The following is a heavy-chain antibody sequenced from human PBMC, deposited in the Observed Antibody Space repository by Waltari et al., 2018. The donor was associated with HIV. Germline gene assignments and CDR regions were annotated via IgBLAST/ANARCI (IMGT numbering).Heavy chain of an antibody. CDR3: ARVGCSSASCYSGWFDP. CDR1: GYTITSSG. J-gene: IGHJ5*02. CDR2: ISAYNGNT. V-gene: IGHV1-18*01. D-gene: IGHD2-2*01. Sequence: QAQLAQSGAEARKPGASVKVSRKASGYTITSSGISWVRQAPGQGLEWLGWISAYNGNTNYAQKLKGRVTMTTDTSTSTAYMELRSLRSDDTAVYYCARVGCSSASCYSGWFDPWGQGTLVTVSS.